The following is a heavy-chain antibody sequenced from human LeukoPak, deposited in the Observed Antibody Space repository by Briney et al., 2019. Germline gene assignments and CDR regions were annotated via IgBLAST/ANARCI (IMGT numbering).Heavy chain of an antibody. V-gene: IGHV1-69*04. J-gene: IGHJ4*02. CDR2: IIPILGIA. D-gene: IGHD3-9*01. Sequence: GASVKVSCKASGGTFSSYAISWVRQAPGQGLEWMGRIIPILGIANYAQKFQGRVTITADKSTSTAYMELSSLRSEDTAVYYCARDATYYDILTGSVLPSYFDYRGQGTLVTVSS. CDR3: ARDATYYDILTGSVLPSYFDY. CDR1: GGTFSSYA.